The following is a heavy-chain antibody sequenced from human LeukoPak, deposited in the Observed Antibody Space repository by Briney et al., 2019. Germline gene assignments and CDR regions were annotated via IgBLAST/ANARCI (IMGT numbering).Heavy chain of an antibody. V-gene: IGHV3-30*18. Sequence: PGRSLRLSCAASGFTFSSYGMHWVRQAPGKGLEWVAVISYEGSNKYYADSVKGRFTISRDNSKNTLYLQMNSLRAEDTAVYYCAKDRVAGRGDYWGQGTLVTVSS. D-gene: IGHD6-19*01. J-gene: IGHJ4*02. CDR3: AKDRVAGRGDY. CDR1: GFTFSSYG. CDR2: ISYEGSNK.